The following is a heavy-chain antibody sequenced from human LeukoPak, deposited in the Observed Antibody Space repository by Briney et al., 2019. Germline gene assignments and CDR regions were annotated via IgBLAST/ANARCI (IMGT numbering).Heavy chain of an antibody. D-gene: IGHD3-3*01. V-gene: IGHV1-2*02. CDR3: ARSTYYDFWSGPYYIGY. Sequence: ASVKVSCKASGYTFTGYYMHWVRQAPGQGLEWMGWINPNSGGTNYAQKFQGRVTMTRDTSISTAYMELSRLRSDDTAVYYCARSTYYDFWSGPYYIGYWGQGTLVTVSS. CDR1: GYTFTGYY. CDR2: INPNSGGT. J-gene: IGHJ4*02.